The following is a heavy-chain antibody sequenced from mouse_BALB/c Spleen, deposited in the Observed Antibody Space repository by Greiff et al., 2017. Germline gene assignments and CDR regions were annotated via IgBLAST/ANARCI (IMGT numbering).Heavy chain of an antibody. CDR2: IWAGGST. V-gene: IGHV2-9*02. J-gene: IGHJ1*01. D-gene: IGHD3-1*01. Sequence: QVQLKQSGPGLVAPSQSLSITCTVSGFSLTSYGVHWVRQPPGKGLEWLGVIWAGGSTNYNSALMSRLSISKDNSKSQVFLKMNSLQTDDTAMYYCAREGSYFDVWGAGTTVTVSS. CDR1: GFSLTSYG. CDR3: AREGSYFDV.